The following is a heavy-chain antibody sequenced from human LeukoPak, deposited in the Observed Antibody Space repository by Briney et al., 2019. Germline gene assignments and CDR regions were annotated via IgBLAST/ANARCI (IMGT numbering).Heavy chain of an antibody. J-gene: IGHJ2*01. CDR2: IYYSGST. CDR3: ARLTAYFDL. V-gene: IGHV4-59*08. Sequence: PSETLSLTCTVSGSSISSSYWSWIRQPPGKGLEWIGYIYYSGSTNYNPSLKSRVTMSVDTSKNQFSLKVTSVTAADTAVYYCARLTAYFDLWGRGTLVTVSS. CDR1: GSSISSSY.